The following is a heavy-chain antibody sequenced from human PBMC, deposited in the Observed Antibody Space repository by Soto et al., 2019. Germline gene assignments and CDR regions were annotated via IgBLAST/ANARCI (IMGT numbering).Heavy chain of an antibody. CDR1: GFSLSTSGMC. CDR3: ARIGTSGTVGWFDP. V-gene: IGHV2-70*11. Sequence: SGPTLVNPTQTLTLTCTFSGFSLSTSGMCVSWIRQPPGKALEWLARIDWGDDKYYSTSLKTRLTISKDTSKNQVVLTMTNMDPVDTATYYCARIGTSGTVGWFDPWGQGTLVTVSS. CDR2: IDWGDDK. D-gene: IGHD1-1*01. J-gene: IGHJ5*02.